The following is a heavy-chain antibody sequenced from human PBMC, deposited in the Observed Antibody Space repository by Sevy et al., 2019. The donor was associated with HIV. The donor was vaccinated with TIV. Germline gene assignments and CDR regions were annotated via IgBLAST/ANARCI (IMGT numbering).Heavy chain of an antibody. V-gene: IGHV5-51*01. Sequence: GESLKISCKGSGYSFTSHWIGWVRHMPGKGLEWMGIIFPDDSETRYSPSFQGQVTFSADESINTAYLQWGGLKASDTAMYYCATSRSGYFDSSGYYIYWGQGTLVTVSS. CDR1: GYSFTSHW. CDR2: IFPDDSET. CDR3: ATSRSGYFDSSGYYIY. J-gene: IGHJ4*02. D-gene: IGHD3-22*01.